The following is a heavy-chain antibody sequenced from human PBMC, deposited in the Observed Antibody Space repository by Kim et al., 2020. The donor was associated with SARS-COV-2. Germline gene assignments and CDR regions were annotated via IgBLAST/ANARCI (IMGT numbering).Heavy chain of an antibody. CDR1: GFTVSSNY. CDR2: IYSGGST. V-gene: IGHV3-53*01. D-gene: IGHD3-10*01. CDR3: ARGGGGMWFGEWGGGPDYYYYGMDV. J-gene: IGHJ6*02. Sequence: GGSLRLSCAASGFTVSSNYMSWVRQAPGKGLEWVSVIYSGGSTYYADSVKGRFTISRDNSKNTLYLQMNSLRAEDTAVYYCARGGGGMWFGEWGGGPDYYYYGMDVWGQGTTVTVSS.